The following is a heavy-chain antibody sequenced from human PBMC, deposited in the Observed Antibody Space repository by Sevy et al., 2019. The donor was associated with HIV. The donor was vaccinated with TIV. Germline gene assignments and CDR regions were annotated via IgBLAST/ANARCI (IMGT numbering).Heavy chain of an antibody. V-gene: IGHV3-9*01. D-gene: IGHD5-18*01. J-gene: IGHJ6*02. CDR3: AKDKGYSYGSYGMDV. CDR1: GFTFDDYA. CDR2: ISWDSNAI. Sequence: GGYLRLSCAASGFTFDDYAMHWVRQAPGKGLEWVSGISWDSNAIGYADSLRGRCTISRDNAKNSLYLQMNSLRAEDTALYYCAKDKGYSYGSYGMDVWGQGTTVTVSS.